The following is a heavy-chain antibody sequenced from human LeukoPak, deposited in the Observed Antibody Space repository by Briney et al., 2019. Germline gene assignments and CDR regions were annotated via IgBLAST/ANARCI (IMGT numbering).Heavy chain of an antibody. J-gene: IGHJ5*02. V-gene: IGHV4-39*01. CDR3: ARLILTENWFDP. Sequence: SETLSLTCTVSGGSISSSSYYWGWIRQPPGKGLEWIGSIYYSGSTYYNPSLKSRVTISVDTSKNQFSLKLSSVTAADTAVYYCARLILTENWFDPWGQGTLATVSS. CDR2: IYYSGST. CDR1: GGSISSSSYY. D-gene: IGHD3-9*01.